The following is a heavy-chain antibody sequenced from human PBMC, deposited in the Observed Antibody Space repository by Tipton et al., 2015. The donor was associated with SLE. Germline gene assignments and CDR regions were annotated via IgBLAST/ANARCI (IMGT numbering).Heavy chain of an antibody. J-gene: IGHJ6*03. CDR3: ARQEGLYYYMDV. V-gene: IGHV5-10-1*01. CDR2: IDPSDSYT. CDR1: GYSFTSYW. D-gene: IGHD3/OR15-3a*01. Sequence: QLVQSGPEVKKPGESLRISCKGSGYSFTSYWISWVRQMPGKGLEWMGRIDPSDSYTNYSPSFQGHVTISADKSISTAYLQWSSLKASDTAMYYCARQEGLYYYMDVWGKGTTVTVSS.